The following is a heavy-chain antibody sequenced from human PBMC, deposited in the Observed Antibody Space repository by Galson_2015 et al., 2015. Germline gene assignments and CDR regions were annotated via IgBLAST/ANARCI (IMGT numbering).Heavy chain of an antibody. Sequence: TLSLTCTVSGGSVSSGSYYWSWIRQPPGKGLEWIGYIYYSGSTNYNPSLKSRVTISVDTSKNQFSLKLSSVTAADTAVYYCARAELTIFGLSYGMDVWGKGTTVTVSS. CDR1: GGSVSSGSYY. CDR2: IYYSGST. CDR3: ARAELTIFGLSYGMDV. D-gene: IGHD3-3*01. V-gene: IGHV4-61*01. J-gene: IGHJ6*04.